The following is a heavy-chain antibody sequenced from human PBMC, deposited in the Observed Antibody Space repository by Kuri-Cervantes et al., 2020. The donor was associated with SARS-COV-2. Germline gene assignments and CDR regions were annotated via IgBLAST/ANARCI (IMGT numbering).Heavy chain of an antibody. J-gene: IGHJ6*02. CDR3: AKAYDPYGMDV. CDR2: ISYDGSNK. Sequence: GGSLRLSCAASGFTFSSYGMHWVRQAPGKGLEWVAVISYDGSNKYYADSVKGRFTISRDNSKNALYLQMNSLRAEDTAVYYCAKAYDPYGMDVWGQGITVTVSS. D-gene: IGHD5-12*01. V-gene: IGHV3-30*18. CDR1: GFTFSSYG.